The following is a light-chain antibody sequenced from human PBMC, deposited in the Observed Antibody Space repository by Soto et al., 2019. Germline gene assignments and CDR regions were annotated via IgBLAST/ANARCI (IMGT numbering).Light chain of an antibody. CDR1: QSIGDN. CDR2: AIS. J-gene: IGKJ2*02. V-gene: IGKV3-11*01. CDR3: RQRSRWSRGT. Sequence: EIVLTQSPATLSLSPGERATLSCWASQSIGDNLAWYQQKPGQAPRLLINAISYRATGIPARFSGSRTGTDYTLTISSLEPEDFALYYCRQRSRWSRGTFGQGTKVEMK.